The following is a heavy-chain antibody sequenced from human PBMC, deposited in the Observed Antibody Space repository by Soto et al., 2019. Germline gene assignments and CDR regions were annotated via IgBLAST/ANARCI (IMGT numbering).Heavy chain of an antibody. CDR2: ISSSSSTI. D-gene: IGHD3-22*01. CDR1: GFTFSSYS. V-gene: IGHV3-48*02. J-gene: IGHJ4*02. CDR3: SRDQYYYDSSGYWEDDY. Sequence: VASLRLSCAASGFTFSSYSMNWVRQAPGKGQEWVSYISSSSSTIYYADSVKGRFTISRDNAKNSLYLQMNSLRDEDTAVYYCSRDQYYYDSSGYWEDDYWGQGT.